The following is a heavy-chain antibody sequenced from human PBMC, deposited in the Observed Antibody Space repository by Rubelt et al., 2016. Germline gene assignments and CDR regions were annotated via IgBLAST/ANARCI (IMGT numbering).Heavy chain of an antibody. D-gene: IGHD5-24*01. V-gene: IGHV3-23*04. Sequence: EVQLVESGGGLVKPGGSLRLSCAASGFTFSNAWMSWVRQAPGKGLEWVSDISGDGDDTKYADSVKGRFTISRDNSKNILYPQMSRLRVDDTAIYDCAKVEATSLFDHWGQGTLVTVS. CDR1: GFTFSNAW. J-gene: IGHJ4*02. CDR2: ISGDGDDT. CDR3: AKVEATSLFDH.